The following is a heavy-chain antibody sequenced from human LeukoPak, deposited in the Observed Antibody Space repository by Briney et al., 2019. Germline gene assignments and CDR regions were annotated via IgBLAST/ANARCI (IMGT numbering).Heavy chain of an antibody. Sequence: GGSQRLSCAASGFTFSSYWMNWARQAPGKGLEWVASINHNGNVNYYVDSVKGRFTISRDNAKNSQYLQMSNLRAEDTAVYFCARGGGLDVWGQGATVTVSS. CDR3: ARGGGLDV. V-gene: IGHV3-7*03. CDR1: GFTFSSYW. D-gene: IGHD3-16*01. J-gene: IGHJ6*02. CDR2: INHNGNVN.